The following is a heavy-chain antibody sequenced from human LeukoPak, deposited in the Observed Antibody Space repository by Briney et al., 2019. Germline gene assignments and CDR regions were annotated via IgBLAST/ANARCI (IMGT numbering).Heavy chain of an antibody. CDR3: AREFKYSSGWGAFDI. CDR2: ISDDGLNT. Sequence: GGSLRLSCVASGFSIYTYGMNWVRQAPGRGLEWVAIISDDGLNTYYSDSVKGRFTISRDDSNSALSLEMTSLRAEDTAVYYCAREFKYSSGWGAFDIWGQGTMVTVSS. V-gene: IGHV3-30*03. D-gene: IGHD6-19*01. J-gene: IGHJ3*02. CDR1: GFSIYTYG.